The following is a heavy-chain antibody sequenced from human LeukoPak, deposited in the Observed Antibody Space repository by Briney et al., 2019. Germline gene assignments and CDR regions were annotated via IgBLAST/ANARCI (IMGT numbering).Heavy chain of an antibody. CDR1: GFIFSNYA. Sequence: GGSLRLSCAASGFIFSNYAMSWVRQAPGKGPEWVSGISGGGGGTYYADSVKGRFTISRANSKNTLYLQMKSLRVDDTAVYYCAKSVEHSNYRKFHDWGQGSLVTVSS. D-gene: IGHD4-11*01. CDR3: AKSVEHSNYRKFHD. V-gene: IGHV3-23*01. J-gene: IGHJ4*02. CDR2: ISGGGGGT.